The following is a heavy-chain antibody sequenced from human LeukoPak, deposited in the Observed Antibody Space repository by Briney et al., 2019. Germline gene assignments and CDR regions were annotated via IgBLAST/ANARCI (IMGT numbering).Heavy chain of an antibody. D-gene: IGHD3-22*01. CDR1: GFTFTDYS. CDR3: ARGPYDSSGYHTDY. CDR2: ISGRGTTYT. Sequence: PGGSLRLSCAASGFTFTDYSMSWVRQAPGKGLEWISYISGRGTTYTNYADSVKGRFTISRDAAKNSLFLQMNSLRADDTAVYYCARGPYDSSGYHTDYWGQGTLVTVSS. V-gene: IGHV3-11*05. J-gene: IGHJ4*02.